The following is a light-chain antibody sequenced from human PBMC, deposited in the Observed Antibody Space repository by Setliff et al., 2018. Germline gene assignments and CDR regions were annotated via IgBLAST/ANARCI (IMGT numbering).Light chain of an antibody. V-gene: IGLV2-11*01. CDR2: DVI. Sequence: QSVLPQPRSVSGSPGQSVTISCTGSSSDVGAYKYVSWYQQHPGKAPKLMIYDVIKRPSGVPDRFSGSKSGNTASLTISGLQAEDEADYYCCSYAGNYIRLFGGGTKVTVL. CDR1: SSDVGAYKY. CDR3: CSYAGNYIRL. J-gene: IGLJ2*01.